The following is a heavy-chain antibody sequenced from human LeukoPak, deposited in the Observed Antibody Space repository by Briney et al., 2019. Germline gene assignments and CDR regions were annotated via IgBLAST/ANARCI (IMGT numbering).Heavy chain of an antibody. CDR1: GASISEYY. CDR2: IHPSGST. D-gene: IGHD3/OR15-3a*01. V-gene: IGHV4-4*08. J-gene: IGHJ4*01. Sequence: SETLSLTCTVSGASISEYYWTWIRQPPGKGLEWLGHIHPSGSTYSNPSLRSRVTVSVDTPKNQFVLTLSHVTAAGTAMYFCARGLDTAKVGDWGQGTLVTVSS. CDR3: ARGLDTAKVGD.